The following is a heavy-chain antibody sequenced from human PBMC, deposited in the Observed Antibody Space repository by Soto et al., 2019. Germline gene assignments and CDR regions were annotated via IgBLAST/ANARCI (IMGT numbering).Heavy chain of an antibody. Sequence: RGESLKISCKGSGYSFTSYWISWVRQMPGKGLEWMGRIDPSDSYTNYSPSFQGHVTISADKSISTAYLQWSSLKASDTAMYYCARLVGATYDFDYWGQGTLVTVSS. D-gene: IGHD1-26*01. J-gene: IGHJ4*02. V-gene: IGHV5-10-1*01. CDR3: ARLVGATYDFDY. CDR1: GYSFTSYW. CDR2: IDPSDSYT.